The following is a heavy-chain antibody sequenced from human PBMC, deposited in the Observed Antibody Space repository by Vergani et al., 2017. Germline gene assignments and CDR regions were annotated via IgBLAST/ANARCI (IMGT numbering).Heavy chain of an antibody. Sequence: QVQLQESGPGLVKPSQTLSLTCTVSGGSIRSGSYYWSWIRQPAGKGLEWIGRIYTSGSTNSNPSLKSRVTISVDTSKNQLPLKRSSVTAADTAVYYCARDGSGGDKFDYWGQGTLVTVSS. CDR3: ARDGSGGDKFDY. CDR1: GGSIRSGSYY. J-gene: IGHJ4*02. V-gene: IGHV4-61*02. D-gene: IGHD2-21*02. CDR2: IYTSGST.